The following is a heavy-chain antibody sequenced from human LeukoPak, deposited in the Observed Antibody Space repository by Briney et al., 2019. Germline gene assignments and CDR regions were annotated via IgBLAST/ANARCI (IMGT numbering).Heavy chain of an antibody. J-gene: IGHJ5*02. Sequence: SVKVSCKASGGTFSSYAISWVRQAPGQGLEWMGGIIPIFGTANYAQKFQGRVTITTDESTSTAYMELSSLRSEDTAVYYCARARQSQDTAMANWFDPWGQGTLVTVSS. CDR3: ARARQSQDTAMANWFDP. CDR1: GGTFSSYA. D-gene: IGHD5-18*01. V-gene: IGHV1-69*05. CDR2: IIPIFGTA.